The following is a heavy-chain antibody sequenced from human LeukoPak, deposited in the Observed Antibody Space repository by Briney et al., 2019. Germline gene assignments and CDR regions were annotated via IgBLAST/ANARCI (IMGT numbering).Heavy chain of an antibody. J-gene: IGHJ3*02. CDR2: IYYSGST. D-gene: IGHD6-13*01. Sequence: SETLSLTCTVPGGSISSYYWSWIRQPPGKGLEWIGYIYYSGSTNYNPSLKSRVTISVDTSKNQFSLKLSSVTAADTAVYYCARFSSSWYKADAFDIWGQGTMVTVSS. V-gene: IGHV4-59*08. CDR1: GGSISSYY. CDR3: ARFSSSWYKADAFDI.